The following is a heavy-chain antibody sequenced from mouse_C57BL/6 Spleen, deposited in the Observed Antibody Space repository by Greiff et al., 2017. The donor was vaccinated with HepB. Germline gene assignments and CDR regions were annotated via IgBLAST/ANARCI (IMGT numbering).Heavy chain of an antibody. V-gene: IGHV10-3*01. Sequence: EVQLVESGGGLVQPKGSLKLSCAASGFTFNTYAMHWVRQAPGKGLEWVARIRSKSSNYATYYADSVKDRFTISRDDSQSMLYLQMNNLKTEDTAMYYCVRDDDYYGSSYLDFWGQGTTLTVSS. J-gene: IGHJ2*01. CDR3: VRDDDYYGSSYLDF. CDR2: IRSKSSNYAT. D-gene: IGHD1-1*01. CDR1: GFTFNTYA.